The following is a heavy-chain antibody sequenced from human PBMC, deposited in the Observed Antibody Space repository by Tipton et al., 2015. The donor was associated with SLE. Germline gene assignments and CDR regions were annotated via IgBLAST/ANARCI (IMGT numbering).Heavy chain of an antibody. CDR2: ISVSGSNI. J-gene: IGHJ3*02. D-gene: IGHD3-22*01. CDR1: GFIFTNFA. CDR3: ATYDSEPHDAFDI. V-gene: IGHV3-11*01. Sequence: SLRLSCAASGFIFTNFAFGWVRQAPGKGLEWISYISVSGSNIHYADSVKGRFTISRDNAEKSLYLQMSSLRAEDTAVYYCATYDSEPHDAFDIWGQGTMVTVSS.